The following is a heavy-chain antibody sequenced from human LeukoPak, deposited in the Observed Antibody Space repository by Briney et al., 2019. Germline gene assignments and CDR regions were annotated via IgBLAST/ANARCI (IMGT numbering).Heavy chain of an antibody. CDR2: ISYDGSNK. CDR3: AKLGYCSGGSCSPFDY. Sequence: GRSLRLSCAASGFTFSSYGMHWVRQAPGKGLEWVAVISYDGSNKYYADSVKGRFTISRDNSKNTLYLQMNSLRAEDTAAYYCAKLGYCSGGSCSPFDYWGQGTLVTVSS. J-gene: IGHJ4*02. CDR1: GFTFSSYG. V-gene: IGHV3-30*18. D-gene: IGHD2-15*01.